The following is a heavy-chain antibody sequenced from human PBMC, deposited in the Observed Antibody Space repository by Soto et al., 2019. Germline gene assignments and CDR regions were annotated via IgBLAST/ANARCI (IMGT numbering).Heavy chain of an antibody. J-gene: IGHJ6*02. V-gene: IGHV3-23*01. Sequence: GGSLRLSCAASGFTFSNYAMSWVRQAPWKGLVWVSALSGGGGTTYYTDSVKGRFTISRDNSNSTLYLQMNSLRAEDTGVYYCAKGSGTTRPYGLDVWGQGTTVTVSS. CDR1: GFTFSNYA. CDR2: LSGGGGTT. D-gene: IGHD1-26*01. CDR3: AKGSGTTRPYGLDV.